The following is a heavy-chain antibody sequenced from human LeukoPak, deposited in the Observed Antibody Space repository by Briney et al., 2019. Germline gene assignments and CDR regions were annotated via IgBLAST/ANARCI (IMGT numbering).Heavy chain of an antibody. CDR1: GYTFTSYA. V-gene: IGHV1-3*01. J-gene: IGHJ6*04. CDR2: INAGNGNT. D-gene: IGHD2-2*01. CDR3: AREYCSSTSCPYYYYYYGMDD. Sequence: GASVKVSCKASGYTFTSYAMHWVRQAPGQRLEWMGWINAGNGNTKYSQKFQGRVTITRDTSASTAYTELSSLRSEDAAVYYCAREYCSSTSCPYYYYYYGMDDWGKGTTVTVSS.